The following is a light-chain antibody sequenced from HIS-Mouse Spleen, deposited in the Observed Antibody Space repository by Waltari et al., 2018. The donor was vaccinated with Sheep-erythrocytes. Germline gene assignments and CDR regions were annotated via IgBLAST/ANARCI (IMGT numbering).Light chain of an antibody. Sequence: QSALTQPRSVSGSPGQSITISFTGTSSDVGSYNLVSWYQQHPGKAPKLMIYEGSKLPSGVSNRFSGSKSGNTASLTISGLQAEDEADYYCCSYAGSSTPWVFGGGTKLTVL. V-gene: IGLV2-23*01. CDR2: EGS. CDR3: CSYAGSSTPWV. J-gene: IGLJ3*02. CDR1: SSDVGSYNL.